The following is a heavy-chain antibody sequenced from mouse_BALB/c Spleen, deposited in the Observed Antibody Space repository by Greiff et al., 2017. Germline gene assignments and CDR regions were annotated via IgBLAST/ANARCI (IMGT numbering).Heavy chain of an antibody. CDR2: IDPANGNT. CDR1: GFNIKDTY. CDR3: ASRDGYSLFDY. J-gene: IGHJ2*01. Sequence: EVQLQQSGAELVKPGASVKLSCTASGFNIKDTYMHWVKQRPEQGLEWIGRIDPANGNTKYDPKFQGKATITADTSSNTAYLQLSSLTSEDTAVYYCASRDGYSLFDYWGQGTTPTVSS. V-gene: IGHV14-3*02. D-gene: IGHD2-3*01.